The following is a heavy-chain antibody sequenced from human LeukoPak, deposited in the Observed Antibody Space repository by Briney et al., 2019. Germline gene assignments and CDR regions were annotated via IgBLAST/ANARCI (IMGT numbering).Heavy chain of an antibody. D-gene: IGHD3-3*01. CDR1: GGSISSFF. CDR3: ARGAFGVVTYFDY. CDR2: VHSSGST. J-gene: IGHJ4*02. Sequence: SETLSLTCTVSGGSISSFFWSWIRQPPGKGLEWIGYVHSSGSTKYNPSLKSRLIISVDMSKNQFSLKLRSVSVADTAVYYCARGAFGVVTYFDYWGQGTLVTVSS. V-gene: IGHV4-59*01.